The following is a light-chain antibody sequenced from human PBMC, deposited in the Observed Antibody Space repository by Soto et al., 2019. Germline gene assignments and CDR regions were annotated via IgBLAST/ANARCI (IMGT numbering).Light chain of an antibody. J-gene: IGLJ1*01. Sequence: QSALTQPASVSGSPGQSITISCTGTSSDVGGYKYVSWYKQHPGTAPKLIIYDVSNRPSGVSNRFSGSKSGNTASLTISGLQAEDEADYYCSSFRSSSSSGYVFGTGTKVTVL. CDR1: SSDVGGYKY. V-gene: IGLV2-14*03. CDR2: DVS. CDR3: SSFRSSSSSGYV.